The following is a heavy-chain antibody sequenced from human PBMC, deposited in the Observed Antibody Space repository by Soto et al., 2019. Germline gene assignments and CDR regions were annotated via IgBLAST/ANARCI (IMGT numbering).Heavy chain of an antibody. CDR3: AKAICGGDCYPVWYYGMDA. D-gene: IGHD2-21*02. V-gene: IGHV3-23*01. CDR2: ISRSGGST. CDR1: GFTFSSYA. J-gene: IGHJ6*02. Sequence: PGGSLRLSCAASGFTFSSYAMTWVRQAPGKGLEWVSVISRSGGSTYYADSVKGRFTISRDNSKNTLYLQMNSLRAEDTAVYYCAKAICGGDCYPVWYYGMDAWGQGTTVTVSS.